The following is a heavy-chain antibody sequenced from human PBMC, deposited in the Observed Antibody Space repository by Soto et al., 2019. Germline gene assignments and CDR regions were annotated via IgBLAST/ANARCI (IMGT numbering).Heavy chain of an antibody. CDR1: GYTFRSYG. CDR2: ISGYNGYT. J-gene: IGHJ6*03. CDR3: AKADSNYAGRFSYYYMDV. V-gene: IGHV1-18*01. D-gene: IGHD4-4*01. Sequence: ASVKVSCKASGYTFRSYGISWVRQAPGQGPEWMGWISGYNGYTHYPQKFQGKVTMTTDTSTSTAYMELRSLRPDDTAVYYCAKADSNYAGRFSYYYMDVWGNGTLVTSP.